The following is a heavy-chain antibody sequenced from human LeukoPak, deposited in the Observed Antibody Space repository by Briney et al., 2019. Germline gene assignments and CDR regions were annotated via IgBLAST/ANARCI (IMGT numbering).Heavy chain of an antibody. CDR3: ARDYYDYVWGSYRLDY. V-gene: IGHV4-34*01. D-gene: IGHD3-16*02. CDR2: INHRGST. Sequence: SETLSLTCAVYGGSFSGYYWSWIRQPPGKGLEWIGEINHRGSTNYNPSLKSRVTISVDTSKNQFSLKLSSVTAADTAVYYCARDYYDYVWGSYRLDYWGQGTLVTVSS. CDR1: GGSFSGYY. J-gene: IGHJ4*02.